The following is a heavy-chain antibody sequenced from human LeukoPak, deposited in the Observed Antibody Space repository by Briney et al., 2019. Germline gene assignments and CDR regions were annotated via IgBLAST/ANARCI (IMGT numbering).Heavy chain of an antibody. CDR3: ASSYCTNGVCAYYYYYMDV. J-gene: IGHJ6*03. Sequence: ASVKVPCKASGYTFTSYGISWVRQAPGQGLEWMGWINPNSGGTNYAQKFQGRVTMTRDTSISTAYMELSRLRSDDTAVYYCASSYCTNGVCAYYYYYMDVWGKGTTVTVSS. D-gene: IGHD2-8*01. CDR2: INPNSGGT. V-gene: IGHV1-2*02. CDR1: GYTFTSYG.